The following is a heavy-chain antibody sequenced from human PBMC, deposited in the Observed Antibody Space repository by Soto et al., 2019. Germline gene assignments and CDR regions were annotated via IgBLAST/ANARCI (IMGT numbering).Heavy chain of an antibody. CDR3: AKDDFYDSSGSYYYYGMDV. V-gene: IGHV3-43*01. D-gene: IGHD3-22*01. Sequence: GGSLRLSCAASGFTCDDYTMHWVRQAPGKGLEWVSLISWDGGSTYYADSVKGRFTISRDNSKNSLYLQMNSLRTEDTALYYCAKDDFYDSSGSYYYYGMDVWGQGTTVTVSS. J-gene: IGHJ6*02. CDR1: GFTCDDYT. CDR2: ISWDGGST.